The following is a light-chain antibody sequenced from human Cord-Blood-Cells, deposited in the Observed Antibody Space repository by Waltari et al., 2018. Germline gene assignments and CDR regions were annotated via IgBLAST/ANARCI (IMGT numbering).Light chain of an antibody. CDR2: GAS. Sequence: EIVLTQSPGTLSLSPGERATLSCRASQSVSSSYLAWYQQKPGQAPRLLIYGASSRATCIPDQFKGSWFWNEFTFHHQRLEPEDFAVYYCQQYGSSPLFTFGPGTKVDIK. V-gene: IGKV3-20*01. CDR1: QSVSSSY. CDR3: QQYGSSPLFT. J-gene: IGKJ3*01.